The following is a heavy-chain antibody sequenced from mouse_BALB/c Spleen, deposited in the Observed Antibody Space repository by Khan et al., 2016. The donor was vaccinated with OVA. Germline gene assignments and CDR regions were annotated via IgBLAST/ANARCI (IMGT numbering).Heavy chain of an antibody. Sequence: QVQLQQSGPELVRPGVSVKISCKGSGYTFTDYAMHWVKQSHAKSLEWIGLISTYSGNTNYNQKFKGKATMTVDKSSSTAYMELARLTSEDSAIYYCARPAYDGYDDYWGQGTTLTVSS. CDR3: ARPAYDGYDDY. CDR1: GYTFTDYA. D-gene: IGHD2-3*01. J-gene: IGHJ2*01. V-gene: IGHV1S137*01. CDR2: ISTYSGNT.